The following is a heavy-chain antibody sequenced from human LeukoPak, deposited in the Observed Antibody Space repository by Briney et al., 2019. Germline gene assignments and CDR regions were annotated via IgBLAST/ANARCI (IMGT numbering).Heavy chain of an antibody. CDR3: ASGYCSGGSCYSYAFDI. Sequence: ASVKVSCKASGYTFTSYAMHWVRQAPGQRLEWMGWINAGNGNTKYSQKFQGRVTITRDTSASTAYMELSSLRSEDTAVYYCASGYCSGGSCYSYAFDIWGQGTMVTVSS. D-gene: IGHD2-15*01. CDR1: GYTFTSYA. CDR2: INAGNGNT. J-gene: IGHJ3*02. V-gene: IGHV1-3*01.